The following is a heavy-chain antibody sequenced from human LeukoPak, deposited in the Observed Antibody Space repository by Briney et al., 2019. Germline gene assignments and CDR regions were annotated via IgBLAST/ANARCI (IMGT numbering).Heavy chain of an antibody. CDR1: GGSFSGYY. Sequence: PSETLSLTCAVYGGSFSGYYWSWIRQPPGKGLEWIGEINHSGSTNYNPSLKSRVTISVDTSKNQFSLKLSSVTAADTAVYYCARGVLVVPAAILLFWFDPWGQGTLVTVSS. D-gene: IGHD2-2*01. J-gene: IGHJ5*02. V-gene: IGHV4-34*01. CDR2: INHSGST. CDR3: ARGVLVVPAAILLFWFDP.